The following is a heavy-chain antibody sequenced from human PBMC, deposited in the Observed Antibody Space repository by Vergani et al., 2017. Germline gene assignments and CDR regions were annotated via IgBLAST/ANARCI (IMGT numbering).Heavy chain of an antibody. J-gene: IGHJ4*02. CDR3: AREGVPRCCIVGAPDF. V-gene: IGHV3-7*01. CDR1: GFNVGHYW. CDR2: IKEDGTEK. Sequence: EVQLVESGGDFVQPGGSLTLSCAASGFNVGHYWMSWVRQAPGKGLEWVANIKEDGTEKYYLDSVKGRFTISIAIAEKSIYLEMNSLRVEDTAVYYCAREGVPRCCIVGAPDFWGQGTQVTVSS. D-gene: IGHD1-26*01.